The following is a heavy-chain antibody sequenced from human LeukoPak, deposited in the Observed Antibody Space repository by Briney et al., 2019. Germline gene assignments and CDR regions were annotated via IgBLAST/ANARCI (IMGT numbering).Heavy chain of an antibody. CDR3: AKSLYGGCDY. CDR1: GFTFNNYA. D-gene: IGHD3-16*02. CDR2: VNGNGGST. V-gene: IGHV3-23*01. J-gene: IGHJ4*02. Sequence: GGSLRLSCAASGFTFNNYAMSWVRQAPGKGLEWVSGVNGNGGSTSYADSVKGRFTIFRDNSKNTVYLQMNSLRVEDTAVYYCAKSLYGGCDYWGQGTVVTVSS.